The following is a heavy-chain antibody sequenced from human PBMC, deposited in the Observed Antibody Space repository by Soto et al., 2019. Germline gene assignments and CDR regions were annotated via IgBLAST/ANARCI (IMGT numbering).Heavy chain of an antibody. Sequence: EVQLVESGGGLVKPGGSLRLSCAASGFTFSNAWMSWVRQAPGKGLEWVGRIKSKTDGGTTDYEAPVKGRCTISRDDSKNTLYLQMISLKTQDTAVYYCTGARGDYWGQGTLVTVSS. CDR2: IKSKTDGGTT. V-gene: IGHV3-15*01. CDR3: TGARGDY. J-gene: IGHJ4*02. D-gene: IGHD1-26*01. CDR1: GFTFSNAW.